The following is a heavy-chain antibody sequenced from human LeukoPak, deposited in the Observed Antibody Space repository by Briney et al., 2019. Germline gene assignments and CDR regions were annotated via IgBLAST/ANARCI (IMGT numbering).Heavy chain of an antibody. CDR1: GFTFSSYW. D-gene: IGHD4-11*01. J-gene: IGHJ4*02. Sequence: SGGSLRLSCAASGFTFSSYWMHWVRQAPGKGLVWVSRINTDETTTNSADSVEGRFTISRDNAKNTLYLQMNSLRAEDTAVYYCAGGGYSINSPDYWGQGTLVTVSS. V-gene: IGHV3-74*01. CDR2: INTDETTT. CDR3: AGGGYSINSPDY.